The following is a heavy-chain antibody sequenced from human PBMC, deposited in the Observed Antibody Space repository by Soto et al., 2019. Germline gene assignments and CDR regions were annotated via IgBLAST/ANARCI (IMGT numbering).Heavy chain of an antibody. D-gene: IGHD1-1*01. CDR1: GYTFTGYY. CDR3: AIGTPAEYNWFDT. V-gene: IGHV1-2*02. J-gene: IGHJ5*02. CDR2: INPNSGGT. Sequence: ASVEVSCKASGYTFTGYYMHWVRQAPGQGLEWMGWINPNSGGTNYAQKFQGRVTMTRDTSISTAYMELSRLRSDDTAVYYCAIGTPAEYNWFDTWGPGNLHTXSS.